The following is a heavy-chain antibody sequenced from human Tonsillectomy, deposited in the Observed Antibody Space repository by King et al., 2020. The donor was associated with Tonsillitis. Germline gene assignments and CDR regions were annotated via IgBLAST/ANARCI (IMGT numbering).Heavy chain of an antibody. V-gene: IGHV3-7*03. D-gene: IGHD6-19*01. J-gene: IGHJ5*02. CDR3: AREGSRGWTDWFDP. CDR1: GFTFSSYW. CDR2: IKQDGSEK. Sequence: VQLVESGGGLVQPGGSLRLSCAASGFTFSSYWMSWVRQAPGKGLEWVANIKQDGSEKYYVDSVKGRFTISRDNAKNSLYLQMNSLRAEDTAVYYCAREGSRGWTDWFDPWGQGTLVTVSS.